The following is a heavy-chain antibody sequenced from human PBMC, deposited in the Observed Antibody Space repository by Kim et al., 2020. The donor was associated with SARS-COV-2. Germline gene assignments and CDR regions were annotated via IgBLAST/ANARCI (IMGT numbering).Heavy chain of an antibody. D-gene: IGHD1-1*01. CDR2: NVGTT. CDR3: ARAELDY. Sequence: NVGTTGYAQKFQGRVTMTRNTSISTAYMELSSLRSEDTAVYYCARAELDYWGQGTLVTVSS. V-gene: IGHV1-8*01. J-gene: IGHJ4*02.